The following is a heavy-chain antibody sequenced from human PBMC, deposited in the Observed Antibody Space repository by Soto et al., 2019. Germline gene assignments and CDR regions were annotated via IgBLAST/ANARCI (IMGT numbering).Heavy chain of an antibody. CDR3: ARSSFHLYCSGGSCYSPFYFDY. J-gene: IGHJ4*02. CDR1: GGSISSGDYY. CDR2: IYYSGST. Sequence: PSETLSLTCTVSGGSISSGDYYWSWIRQPPGKGLEWIGYIYYSGSTYYNPSLKSRVTISVDTSKNQFSLKLSSVTAADTAVYYCARSSFHLYCSGGSCYSPFYFDYWGQGTLVTVSS. V-gene: IGHV4-30-4*01. D-gene: IGHD2-15*01.